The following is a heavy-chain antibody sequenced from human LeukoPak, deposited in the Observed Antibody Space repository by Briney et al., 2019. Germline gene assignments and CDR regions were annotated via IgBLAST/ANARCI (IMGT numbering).Heavy chain of an antibody. D-gene: IGHD2-15*01. CDR3: ARKALCSGGSCYSVDYYYYYGMDV. CDR1: GGTFSSYA. V-gene: IGHV1-69*01. J-gene: IGHJ6*02. Sequence: SVKVSCKASGGTFSSYAISWVRQAPGQGLEWMGGIIPIFGTANYAQKFQGRVTITADESTSTAYMELSSLRSEDTAVYYCARKALCSGGSCYSVDYYYYYGMDVWGQGTTVTVSS. CDR2: IIPIFGTA.